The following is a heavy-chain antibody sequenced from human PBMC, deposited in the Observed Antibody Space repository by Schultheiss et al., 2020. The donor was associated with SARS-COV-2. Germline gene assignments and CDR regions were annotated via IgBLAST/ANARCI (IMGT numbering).Heavy chain of an antibody. CDR1: GGSFSAYY. J-gene: IGHJ6*02. V-gene: IGHV4-34*10. Sequence: SETLSLTCAVSGGSFSAYYWTWIRQSPGKGLEWIGEINHSGTTNYNPSLESRVAMSVDTSRNQFSLRLSSVTAADTAVYYCARVQKLMITFGGAKDYYGMDVWGQGTTVTVSS. CDR3: ARVQKLMITFGGAKDYYGMDV. CDR2: INHSGTT. D-gene: IGHD3-16*01.